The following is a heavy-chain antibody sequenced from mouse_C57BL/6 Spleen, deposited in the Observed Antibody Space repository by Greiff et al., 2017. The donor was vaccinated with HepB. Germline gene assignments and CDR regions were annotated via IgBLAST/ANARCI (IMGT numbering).Heavy chain of an antibody. Sequence: VQLQESGAELVKPGASVKISCKASGYAFSSYWMNWVKQRPGKGLEWIGQIYPGDGDTNYNGKFKGKATLTADKSSSTAYMQLSSLTSEDSAVYYCARNYYRNYWFDYWGQGTTVTVSA. CDR1: GYAFSSYW. D-gene: IGHD2-5*01. V-gene: IGHV1-80*01. CDR3: ARNYYRNYWFDY. CDR2: IYPGDGDT. J-gene: IGHJ3*01.